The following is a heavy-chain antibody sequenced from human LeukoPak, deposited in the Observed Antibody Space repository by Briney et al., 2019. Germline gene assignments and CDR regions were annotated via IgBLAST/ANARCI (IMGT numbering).Heavy chain of an antibody. J-gene: IGHJ4*02. CDR3: ARDWKTNSFDY. CDR2: IKSDGSST. Sequence: GGSLRLSCAASGFTFSNYWMHWVRQAPGKGPVWVSRIKSDGSSTRFADSVQGRFTISRDNGKNTVYLQMDSLRAEDTAIYYCARDWKTNSFDYWGQGTLVTVSS. CDR1: GFTFSNYW. V-gene: IGHV3-74*01. D-gene: IGHD1-1*01.